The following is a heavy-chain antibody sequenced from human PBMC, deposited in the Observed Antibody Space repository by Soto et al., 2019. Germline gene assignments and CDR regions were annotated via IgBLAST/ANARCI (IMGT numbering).Heavy chain of an antibody. CDR2: ISYDGSNK. V-gene: IGHV3-30-3*01. Sequence: QVQLVESGGGVVQPGRSLRLSCAASGFTFSSYAMHWVRQAPGKGLEWVAVISYDGSNKYYADSVKGRFTISRDNSKNTLYLQMNSLRAEDTAVYYCARDKATGYYYYYGMDVWGQGTTVTVSS. CDR1: GFTFSSYA. CDR3: ARDKATGYYYYYGMDV. J-gene: IGHJ6*02.